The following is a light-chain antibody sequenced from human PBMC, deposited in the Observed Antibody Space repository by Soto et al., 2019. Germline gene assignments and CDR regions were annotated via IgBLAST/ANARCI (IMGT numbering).Light chain of an antibody. CDR2: EVS. Sequence: DVVMTQTPLSRSVTPGRPCSSSCSSSQILLHSDGKSFFYWYLQKPGQPPQLLIYEVSNRFSGVSDRFSGSGSGTDFTLTIRRLEPEDLAVYYCQQYDNSVWTFGQGTKVDIK. J-gene: IGKJ1*01. CDR3: QQYDNSVWT. CDR1: QILLHSDGKSF. V-gene: IGKV2D-29*01.